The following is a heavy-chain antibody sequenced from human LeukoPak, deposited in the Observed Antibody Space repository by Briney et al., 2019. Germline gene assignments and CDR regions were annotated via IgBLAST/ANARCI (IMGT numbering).Heavy chain of an antibody. J-gene: IGHJ4*02. D-gene: IGHD3-10*01. Sequence: GESLKISCKGSGYIFTTHWIGWVRQMPGKGLEWMGIVNPGDSNTIYSPSFQGQVTISVVKSITTAYLQWSSLKASDTALYYCARLRWPRGGRSSFDYWGRGALVTVSS. CDR2: VNPGDSNT. CDR3: ARLRWPRGGRSSFDY. V-gene: IGHV5-51*01. CDR1: GYIFTTHW.